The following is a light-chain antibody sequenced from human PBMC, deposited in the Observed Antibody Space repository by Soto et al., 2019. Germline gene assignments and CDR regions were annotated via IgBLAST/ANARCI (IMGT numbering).Light chain of an antibody. CDR2: EVS. V-gene: IGLV2-8*01. CDR1: SSDVGGYNY. J-gene: IGLJ2*01. CDR3: RSFAGNNNLV. Sequence: QSALTQPPSASGSPGQSVTISCTGTSSDVGGYNYVSWYQQHTGKAPKLMISEVSKRPSGVPDRFSGSKSGNTASLTVSGLQAEDEADYYCRSFAGNNNLVFGGGTQLTVL.